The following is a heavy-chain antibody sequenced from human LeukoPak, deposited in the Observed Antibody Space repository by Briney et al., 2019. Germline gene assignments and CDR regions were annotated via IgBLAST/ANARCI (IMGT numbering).Heavy chain of an antibody. J-gene: IGHJ5*02. CDR1: GGSLSSGSYY. D-gene: IGHD4-17*01. Sequence: PSETLSLTCTVSGGSLSSGSYYWTWIRQPAGKGLELIGRIYNSGSTNYNPSLKSRVTISVDTSKNQFSLKLSSVTAADTAVYYCARVVSQYGDYAWIVNWFDPWGQGTLVTVSS. CDR2: IYNSGST. CDR3: ARVVSQYGDYAWIVNWFDP. V-gene: IGHV4-61*02.